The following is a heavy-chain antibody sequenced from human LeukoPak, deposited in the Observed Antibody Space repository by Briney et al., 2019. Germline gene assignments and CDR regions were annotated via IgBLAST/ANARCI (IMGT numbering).Heavy chain of an antibody. V-gene: IGHV4-39*07. CDR2: INHSGST. J-gene: IGHJ6*02. CDR1: GGSISSSSYY. Sequence: PSETLSLTCTVSGGSISSSSYYWGWIRQPPGKGLEWIGEINHSGSTNYNPSLKSRVTISVDTSKNQFSLKLSSVTAADTAVYYCASRSFYYYYGMDVWGQGTTVTVSS. CDR3: ASRSFYYYYGMDV. D-gene: IGHD2-15*01.